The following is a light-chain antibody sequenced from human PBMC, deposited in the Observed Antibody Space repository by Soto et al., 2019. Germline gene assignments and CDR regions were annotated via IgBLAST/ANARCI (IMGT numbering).Light chain of an antibody. CDR2: EGK. V-gene: IGLV6-57*04. CDR3: QSYDSRFVM. CDR1: MGNIPNNS. Sequence: NFMLTQPHSGSESLGKTVTISCTRSMGNIPNNSVQWYQQRPGIAPTIMIYEGKQRPSGVPDRFSGSTDGSSHSASLTNSGLQTDDEADYYCQSYDSRFVMFGGGPKLTVL. J-gene: IGLJ3*02.